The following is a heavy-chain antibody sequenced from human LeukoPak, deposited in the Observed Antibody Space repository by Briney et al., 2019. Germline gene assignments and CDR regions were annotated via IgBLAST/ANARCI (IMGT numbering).Heavy chain of an antibody. V-gene: IGHV4-4*07. CDR2: IDTSGST. J-gene: IGHJ6*02. CDR3: ARAGTYGVRAVISSDV. D-gene: IGHD3-10*01. CDR1: GGSISGYY. Sequence: SETLSLTCTVSGGSISGYYWSWIWQPAGRGLEWIARIDTSGSTNYNPSLKSRVTMSVDTSKNQLSLKLTSVTAADTAVYYCARAGTYGVRAVISSDVWGQGTTVTVSS.